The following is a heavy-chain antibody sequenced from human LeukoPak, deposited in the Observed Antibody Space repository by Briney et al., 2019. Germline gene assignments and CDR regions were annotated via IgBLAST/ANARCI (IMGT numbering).Heavy chain of an antibody. D-gene: IGHD3-22*01. CDR1: GFTFNDHA. Sequence: PGGSLRLSCAASGFTFNDHAMYWVRQAPGKGLEWVSGINWNSDNIGYADSVKGRFTISRDDAKNTLFLQMSSLRTEDTALYYCARASYYYDTTGLGAVDIWGQGTMVTVSS. V-gene: IGHV3-9*01. CDR2: INWNSDNI. J-gene: IGHJ3*02. CDR3: ARASYYYDTTGLGAVDI.